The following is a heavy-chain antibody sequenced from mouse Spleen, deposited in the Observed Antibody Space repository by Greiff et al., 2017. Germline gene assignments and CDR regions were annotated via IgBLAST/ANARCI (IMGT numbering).Heavy chain of an antibody. CDR1: GFTFSSYA. V-gene: IGHV5-9-3*01. CDR3: ARHYGSSPAWFAY. D-gene: IGHD1-1*01. J-gene: IGHJ3*01. CDR2: ISSGGSYT. Sequence: EVQLVESGGGLVKPGGSLKLSCAASGFTFSSYAMSWVRQTPEKRLEWVATISSGGSYTYYPDSVKGRFTISRDNAKNTLYLQMSSLRSEDTAMYYCARHYGSSPAWFAYWGQGTLVTVSA.